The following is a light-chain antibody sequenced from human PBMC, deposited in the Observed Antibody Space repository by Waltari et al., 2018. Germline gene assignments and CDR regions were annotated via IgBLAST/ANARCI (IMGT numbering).Light chain of an antibody. Sequence: QTVVTQEPSVSVSPGGTVTLTCALSSGSVSASFYPSCYQPTPGQAPRTLIYSTNTRLFGVPNRFSGSILGNKAALTIAGAQADDEADYYCVLYMDSGVWVFGGGTKLTVL. CDR3: VLYMDSGVWV. V-gene: IGLV8-61*01. CDR2: STN. CDR1: SGSVSASFY. J-gene: IGLJ3*02.